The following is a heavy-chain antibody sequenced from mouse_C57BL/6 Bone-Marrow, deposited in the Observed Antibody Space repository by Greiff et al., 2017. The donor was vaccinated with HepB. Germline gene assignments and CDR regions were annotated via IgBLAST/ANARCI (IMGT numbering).Heavy chain of an antibody. CDR1: GFSLTSYG. J-gene: IGHJ4*01. V-gene: IGHV2-5*01. CDR2: IWRGGST. Sequence: QVQLQQSGPGLVQPSQTLSITCTVSGFSLTSYGVHWVRQSPGKGLEWLGVIWRGGSTDYNAAFMSRQSIIKDNSKSQVFFKMNSLQADDTAIYCCAKNFGTYCYAMDYWGQGTSVTVSS. CDR3: AKNFGTYCYAMDY. D-gene: IGHD1-1*02.